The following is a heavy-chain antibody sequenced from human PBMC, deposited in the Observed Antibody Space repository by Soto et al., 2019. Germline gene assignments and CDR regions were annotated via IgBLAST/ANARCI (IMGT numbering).Heavy chain of an antibody. D-gene: IGHD6-13*01. J-gene: IGHJ6*02. CDR3: ARDLQYSRLFYGMDV. Sequence: QVQLQESGPGLVKPSQTLSLTCTVSGGSISSGGYYWSWIRQHPGKGLEWIGYIYYIGSTYYNPSLKSRVTISLDTSKNQFALKLSSVTAADTAVYYCARDLQYSRLFYGMDVWGQGTTVTVSS. CDR1: GGSISSGGYY. V-gene: IGHV4-31*03. CDR2: IYYIGST.